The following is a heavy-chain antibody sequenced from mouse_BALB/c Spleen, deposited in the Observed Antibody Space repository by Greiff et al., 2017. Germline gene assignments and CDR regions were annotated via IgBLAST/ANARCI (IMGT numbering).Heavy chain of an antibody. Sequence: EVQLQQSGADLVRPGALVKLSCKASGFNIKDYYMHWVKQRPEQGLEWIGWIDPENGNTIYDPKFQGKASITADTSSNTAYLQLSSLTSEDTAVYYCATGSSYVDYYAMDYWGQGTSVTVSS. D-gene: IGHD1-1*01. CDR1: GFNIKDYY. CDR3: ATGSSYVDYYAMDY. CDR2: IDPENGNT. J-gene: IGHJ4*01. V-gene: IGHV14-1*02.